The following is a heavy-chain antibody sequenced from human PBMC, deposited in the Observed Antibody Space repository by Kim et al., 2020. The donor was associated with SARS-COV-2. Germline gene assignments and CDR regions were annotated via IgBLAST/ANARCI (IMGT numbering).Heavy chain of an antibody. J-gene: IGHJ5*01. Sequence: GGSLRLSCAASGFSFGSFTLHWVRQAPGKGLEWVAVISYDGSKKYYADSVKGRFTISRDNSKNTVHLQMNSLRPNDTALYYCARDPHRLIDASAGALDN. CDR1: GFSFGSFT. V-gene: IGHV3-30-3*01. CDR3: ARDPHRLIDASAGALDN. CDR2: ISYDGSKK.